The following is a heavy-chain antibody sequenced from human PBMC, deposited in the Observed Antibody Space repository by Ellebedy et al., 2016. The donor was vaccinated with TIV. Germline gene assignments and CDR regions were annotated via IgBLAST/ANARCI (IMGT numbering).Heavy chain of an antibody. CDR2: ICTSGST. CDR1: GDSVSSFC. Sequence: SETLSLTXTVTGDSVSSFCWSWIRQPAGKGLEWLGRICTSGSTNYNPSLKSRVTMSSDTSKNQFSLKLSSVTAADTAVYWCTSEGGVVAATQWFDAWGQGTLVTVS. D-gene: IGHD2-15*01. CDR3: TSEGGVVAATQWFDA. J-gene: IGHJ5*02. V-gene: IGHV4-4*07.